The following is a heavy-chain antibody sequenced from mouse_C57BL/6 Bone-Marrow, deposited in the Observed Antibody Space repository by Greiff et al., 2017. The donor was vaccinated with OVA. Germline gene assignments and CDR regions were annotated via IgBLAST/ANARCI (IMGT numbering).Heavy chain of an antibody. V-gene: IGHV1-53*01. J-gene: IGHJ1*03. Sequence: VQLQQSGTELVKPGASVKLSCKASGYTFTSYWMHWVKQRPGQGLEWIGNINPSNGGTNYNEKFKSKATLTVDKSSSTAYMQLSSLTSEDSAVYYCARCGSSSYWYFDVWGTGTTVTVSS. CDR3: ARCGSSSYWYFDV. CDR2: INPSNGGT. D-gene: IGHD1-1*01. CDR1: GYTFTSYW.